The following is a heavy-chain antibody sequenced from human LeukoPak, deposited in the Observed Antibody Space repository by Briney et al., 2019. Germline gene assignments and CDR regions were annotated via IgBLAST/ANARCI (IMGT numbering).Heavy chain of an antibody. CDR1: GITFSASA. D-gene: IGHD1-14*01. J-gene: IGHJ6*02. V-gene: IGHV3-73*01. CDR2: IRSKADGSAT. Sequence: GGSLRLSCAASGITFSASAIHWVRQASGKGLDWVGRIRSKADGSATAYAAPVTGRFTISRDDSKNTPYLQMTSLKTEDTAVYYCTRLRAVGTESLFYYGLYVWGQGTTHTVSS. CDR3: TRLRAVGTESLFYYGLYV.